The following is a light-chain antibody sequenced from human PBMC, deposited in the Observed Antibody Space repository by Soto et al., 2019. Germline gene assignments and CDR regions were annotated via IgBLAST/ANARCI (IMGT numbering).Light chain of an antibody. Sequence: EVVLTQSPATLSLSPGERATLSCRASQNVRTFLDWYQQKPGQAPRLLIYGASNRATGIPDRFSGSGSGTDFTLTISRLEPEDFAVFYCQHYDSLPITFGQGTKVDIK. CDR3: QHYDSLPIT. CDR2: GAS. V-gene: IGKV3-20*01. J-gene: IGKJ1*01. CDR1: QNVRTF.